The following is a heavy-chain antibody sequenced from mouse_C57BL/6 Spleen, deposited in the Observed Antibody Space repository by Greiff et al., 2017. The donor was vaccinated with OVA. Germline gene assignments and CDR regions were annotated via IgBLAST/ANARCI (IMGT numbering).Heavy chain of an antibody. V-gene: IGHV5-6*01. CDR2: ISSGGSYT. CDR1: GFTFSSYG. D-gene: IGHD1-1*01. CDR3: ARHTGGSSLYAMDY. Sequence: EVHLVESGGDLVKPGGSLKLSCAASGFTFSSYGMSWVRQTPDKRLEWVATISSGGSYTYYPDSVKGRFTISRDNAKNTLYLQMSSLKSEDTAMYYCARHTGGSSLYAMDYWGQGTSVTVSS. J-gene: IGHJ4*01.